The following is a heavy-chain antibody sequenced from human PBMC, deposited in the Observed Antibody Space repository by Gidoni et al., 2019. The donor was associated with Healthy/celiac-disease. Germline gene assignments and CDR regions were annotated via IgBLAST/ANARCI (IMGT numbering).Heavy chain of an antibody. CDR2: ISGSGGST. CDR1: GFTFSRYA. D-gene: IGHD2-2*01. CDR3: AKDVIVVVPAASEVDY. V-gene: IGHV3-23*01. Sequence: EVQLLESGGGLVQPGGSLRLSCAASGFTFSRYAMSWGRQAPGKGLEWVSAISGSGGSTYYADSVKGRFTISRDNSKNTLYLQMNSLRAEDTAVYYCAKDVIVVVPAASEVDYWGQGTLVTVSS. J-gene: IGHJ4*02.